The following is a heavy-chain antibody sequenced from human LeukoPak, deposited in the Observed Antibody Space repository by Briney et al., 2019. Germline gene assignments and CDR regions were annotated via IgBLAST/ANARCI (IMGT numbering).Heavy chain of an antibody. CDR1: GFTFSSYA. Sequence: GGSLRLSCAASGFTFSSYAMHWVRQAPGKGLEWVAVISYDGSNKYYADSVKGRFTISRDNSKNTLYLQMNSLRAEDTAVYYCASGHGTGGFDYWGQGTLVTVSS. V-gene: IGHV3-30-3*01. CDR3: ASGHGTGGFDY. CDR2: ISYDGSNK. D-gene: IGHD3-16*01. J-gene: IGHJ4*02.